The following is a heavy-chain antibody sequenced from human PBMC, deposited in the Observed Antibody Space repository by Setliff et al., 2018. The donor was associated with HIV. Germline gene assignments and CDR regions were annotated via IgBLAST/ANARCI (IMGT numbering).Heavy chain of an antibody. J-gene: IGHJ4*02. Sequence: SETLSLTCAVYGGSFSDYYWSWIRQPPGKGLEWIGYIYYSGFTNYNPSLKSRVTISIDTSKNQFSLKLSSVTAADTAVYYCARGHPIVPTGLVSFYFDHWGQGTLVTVSS. D-gene: IGHD2-2*01. CDR3: ARGHPIVPTGLVSFYFDH. CDR2: IYYSGFT. CDR1: GGSFSDYY. V-gene: IGHV4-59*01.